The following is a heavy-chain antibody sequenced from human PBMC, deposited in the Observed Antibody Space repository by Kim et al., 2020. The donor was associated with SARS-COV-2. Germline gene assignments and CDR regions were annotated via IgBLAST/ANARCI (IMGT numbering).Heavy chain of an antibody. D-gene: IGHD3-22*01. CDR3: AKSSSGLVIVVVYFDY. Sequence: SVKGRFTISRDNSKNTLYLQMNSLRAEDTAVYYCAKSSSGLVIVVVYFDYWGQGTLVTVSS. J-gene: IGHJ4*02. V-gene: IGHV3-23*01.